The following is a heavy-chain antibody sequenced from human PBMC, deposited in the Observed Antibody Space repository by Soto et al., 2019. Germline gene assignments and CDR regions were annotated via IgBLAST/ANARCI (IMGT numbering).Heavy chain of an antibody. CDR3: ARDSGAGTHKNWFDP. V-gene: IGHV3-21*01. CDR2: ISSSSSYI. CDR1: GFTFSSYS. D-gene: IGHD1-1*01. Sequence: GGSLRLSCAASGFTFSSYSMNWVRQAPGKGLEWVSSISSSSSYIYYADSVKGRFTISRDNAKNSLYLQMNSLRAEDTAVYYCARDSGAGTHKNWFDPWGQGTLVTVSS. J-gene: IGHJ5*02.